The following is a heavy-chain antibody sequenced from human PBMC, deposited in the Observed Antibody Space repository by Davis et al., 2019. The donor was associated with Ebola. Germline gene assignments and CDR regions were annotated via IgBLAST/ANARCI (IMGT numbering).Heavy chain of an antibody. Sequence: SVKVSCKASGGTFSSYAISWVRQAPGQGLEWMGGIIPILGIANYAQKFQGRVTITADKSTSTAYMELSSLRSEDTAVYYCARAVAAAGVHDAFDIWGQGTMVTVSS. CDR3: ARAVAAAGVHDAFDI. CDR1: GGTFSSYA. J-gene: IGHJ3*02. V-gene: IGHV1-69*10. CDR2: IIPILGIA. D-gene: IGHD6-13*01.